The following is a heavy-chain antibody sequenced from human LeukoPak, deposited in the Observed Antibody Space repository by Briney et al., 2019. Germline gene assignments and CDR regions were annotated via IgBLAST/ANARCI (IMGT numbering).Heavy chain of an antibody. J-gene: IGHJ4*02. CDR3: ARSPPTTVTAYSY. D-gene: IGHD4-17*01. Sequence: GASVKVSCKASGGTFSSYAISWVRQAPGQGLEXXXXIIPIFGTANYAQKFQGRVTITADESTSTAYMELSSLRSEDTAVYYCARSPPTTVTAYSYWGQGTLVTVSS. V-gene: IGHV1-69*01. CDR2: IIPIFGTA. CDR1: GGTFSSYA.